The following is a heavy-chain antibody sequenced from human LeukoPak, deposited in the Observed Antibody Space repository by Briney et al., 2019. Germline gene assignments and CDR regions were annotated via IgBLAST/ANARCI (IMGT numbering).Heavy chain of an antibody. CDR3: ARGAGLRYLGFDAFDI. J-gene: IGHJ3*02. Sequence: GESLKISCKGSGYSFSTHWIGWVRQMPGKGLEWMGIIYAGDFDTRYSPSFQGQVTISVDRSINTAYLQWRSLKASDTAVYYCARGAGLRYLGFDAFDIWGQGTMVTVSS. CDR2: IYAGDFDT. CDR1: GYSFSTHW. V-gene: IGHV5-51*01. D-gene: IGHD3-9*01.